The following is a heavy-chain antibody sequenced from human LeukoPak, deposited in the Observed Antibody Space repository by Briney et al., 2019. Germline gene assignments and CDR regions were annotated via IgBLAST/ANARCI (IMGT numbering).Heavy chain of an antibody. CDR3: ARKYSSGYLDAFDI. CDR1: GFTFSDYY. D-gene: IGHD3-22*01. Sequence: GGSLRLSCAASGFTFSDYYMSWIRQAPGKGLEWVSYISSSGSTIYYADSVKGRFTISRDNAKNSLYLQMNSLRAEDTAVYYCARKYSSGYLDAFDIWGQGTMVTVSS. CDR2: ISSSGSTI. J-gene: IGHJ3*02. V-gene: IGHV3-11*04.